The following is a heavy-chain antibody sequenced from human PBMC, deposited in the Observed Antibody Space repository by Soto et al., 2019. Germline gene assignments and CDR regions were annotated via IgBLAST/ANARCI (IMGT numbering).Heavy chain of an antibody. J-gene: IGHJ5*02. V-gene: IGHV4-59*01. CDR3: ARRRILAPNWFDP. CDR1: GGSISSYY. Sequence: PSETLSLTCTVSGGSISSYYWSWIRQPPGKGLEWIGYIYYSGSTNYNPSLKSRVTISVDTSKNQFSLKLSSVTAADTAVYYCARRRILAPNWFDPWGQGTLVTVSS. D-gene: IGHD2-15*01. CDR2: IYYSGST.